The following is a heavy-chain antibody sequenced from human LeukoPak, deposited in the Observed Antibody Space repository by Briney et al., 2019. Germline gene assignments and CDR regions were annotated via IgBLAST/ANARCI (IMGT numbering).Heavy chain of an antibody. D-gene: IGHD3-9*01. CDR1: GYTFTSYD. J-gene: IGHJ5*02. V-gene: IGHV1-8*01. Sequence: GASLKLSCTASGYTFTSYDMNWVRQATGQGLEWMGWMNTNSGNTGYAHKLKGRVTMTRNTSISTAYMQMSSLRSEETAVYYCARDPLRYFAWLLRRAPESNWFDPWGQGTLVTVSS. CDR3: ARDPLRYFAWLLRRAPESNWFDP. CDR2: MNTNSGNT.